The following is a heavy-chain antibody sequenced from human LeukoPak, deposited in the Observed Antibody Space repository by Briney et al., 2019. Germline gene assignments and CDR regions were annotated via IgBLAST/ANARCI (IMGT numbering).Heavy chain of an antibody. CDR3: VREGEGPLSKDFDY. Sequence: ASVKVSCKSSGFTFTDHYIHWVRQGPGQGLGWMGYIGPHSTFTGSPQEFQGRVTMTRDASMSTAYMELTRLTSDDTAVYYCVREGEGPLSKDFDYWGQGTLVTVSS. J-gene: IGHJ4*02. D-gene: IGHD2/OR15-2a*01. V-gene: IGHV1-2*02. CDR1: GFTFTDHY. CDR2: IGPHSTFT.